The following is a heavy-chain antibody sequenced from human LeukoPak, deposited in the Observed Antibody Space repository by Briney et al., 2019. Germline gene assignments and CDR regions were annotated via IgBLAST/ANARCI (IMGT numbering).Heavy chain of an antibody. Sequence: PSLTLSLPCTVSGGSISSGDYYWSWIRQPPGKGLEWIGYIYYSGSTYYNPSLKSRVTISVDTSKNQFSLKLSSVTAADTAVYYCARGDYYGSGSYHWGQGTLVTVSS. V-gene: IGHV4-30-4*08. CDR3: ARGDYYGSGSYH. CDR1: GGSISSGDYY. J-gene: IGHJ5*02. D-gene: IGHD3-10*01. CDR2: IYYSGST.